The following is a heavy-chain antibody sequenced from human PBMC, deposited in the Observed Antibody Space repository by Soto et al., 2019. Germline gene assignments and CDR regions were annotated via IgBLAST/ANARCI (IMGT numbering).Heavy chain of an antibody. CDR3: ARDPPNHGGV. V-gene: IGHV1-18*01. D-gene: IGHD3-10*01. CDR1: GYTFTSSG. CDR2: ISAYSGNT. J-gene: IGHJ3*01. Sequence: ASVKVSCKASGYTFTSSGFIWVRQAPGQGLEWMGWISAYSGNTNYAQKLQGRVTMTTDTSTSTAYMELRSLRSDDTAVYYCARDPPNHGGVWGQGTMVTVSS.